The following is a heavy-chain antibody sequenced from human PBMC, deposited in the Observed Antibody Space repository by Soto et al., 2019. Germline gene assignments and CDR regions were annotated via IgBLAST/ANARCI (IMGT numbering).Heavy chain of an antibody. CDR2: IYSGDST. J-gene: IGHJ3*02. V-gene: IGHV3-53*04. D-gene: IGHD3-22*01. CDR1: GFTVSSNY. Sequence: EVQLVGSGGGLVQPGGSLRLSCAASGFTVSSNYMSWVRQAPGKGLECVSVIYSGDSTFYADSVKGRFTISRHNSKNTLYLQMNSLRADDTAVYYCARGVSFYSDSSTYPGSDAFDIWGQGTMVTVSS. CDR3: ARGVSFYSDSSTYPGSDAFDI.